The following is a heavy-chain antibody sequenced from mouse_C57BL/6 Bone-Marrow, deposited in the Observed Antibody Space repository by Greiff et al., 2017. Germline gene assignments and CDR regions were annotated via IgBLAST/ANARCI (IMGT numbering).Heavy chain of an antibody. CDR1: GYTFTSYW. D-gene: IGHD2-5*01. CDR3: ARKGPYSKDWYVDV. V-gene: IGHV1-53*01. J-gene: IGHJ1*03. CDR2: INPSNGGT. Sequence: QVQLQQPGTELVKPGASVKLSCKASGYTFTSYWMHWVKQRPGQGLEWIGNINPSNGGTNYNEKFKSKATLTVDKSSSTAYMQLSSLTSEDSAVYYCARKGPYSKDWYVDVWGTGTTVTVSS.